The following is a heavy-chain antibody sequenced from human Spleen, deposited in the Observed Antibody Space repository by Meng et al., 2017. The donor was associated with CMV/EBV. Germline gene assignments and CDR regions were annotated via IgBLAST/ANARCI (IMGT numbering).Heavy chain of an antibody. Sequence: SLKISCAASGFSFDDFAMHWVRQAPGKGLEWVSSISWNSDTRGYADSVKGRFTISRDNAKNSLYLQLNSLRTEDTALYYCVKGGYDFWTGYHKYWGQGTLVTVSS. CDR2: ISWNSDTR. V-gene: IGHV3-9*01. J-gene: IGHJ4*02. CDR1: GFSFDDFA. D-gene: IGHD3-3*01. CDR3: VKGGYDFWTGYHKY.